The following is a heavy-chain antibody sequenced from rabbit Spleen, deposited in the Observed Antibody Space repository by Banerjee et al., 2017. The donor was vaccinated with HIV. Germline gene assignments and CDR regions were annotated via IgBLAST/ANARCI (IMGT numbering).Heavy chain of an antibody. V-gene: IGHV1S7*01. CDR3: ARDLAGVIGWNFGW. J-gene: IGHJ3*01. CDR1: GFTLSSYY. D-gene: IGHD4-1*01. CDR2: IDPIFGTT. Sequence: QLKESGGGLVQPGGSLKLSCKASGFTLSSYYMNWVRQAPGKGLEWIGYIDPIFGTTYYARWVNGRFTISRHNAQNTLYLQLDSLTAADTAPYFCARDLAGVIGWNFGWWGQGTLVTVS.